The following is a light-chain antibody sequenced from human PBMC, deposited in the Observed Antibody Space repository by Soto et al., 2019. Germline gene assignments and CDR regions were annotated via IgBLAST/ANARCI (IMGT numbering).Light chain of an antibody. J-gene: IGKJ1*01. CDR2: GAS. Sequence: EIVLTQSPGTLSLSPGERATLSCRASQSVTNRYLAWYRQKPGQAPRLLIFGASIRDTGIPDRFSGSGSGTDFTLTINRLEPEDFAVYYCQQYGSSPGTFGQGGKVDI. CDR1: QSVTNRY. CDR3: QQYGSSPGT. V-gene: IGKV3-20*01.